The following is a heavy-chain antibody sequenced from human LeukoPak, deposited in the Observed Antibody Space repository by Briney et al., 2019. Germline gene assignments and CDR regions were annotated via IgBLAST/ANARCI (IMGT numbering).Heavy chain of an antibody. J-gene: IGHJ4*02. Sequence: QPGGSLRLSCAASGFTFIHYWMSWVRQAPGKGLDWVANIKEDGGVKYYADSVKGRFTISRDNAKNLLYLQMNSLSAEDTAVYYCALGEWLQPFDYWGQGTLVTVSS. D-gene: IGHD3-16*01. CDR3: ALGEWLQPFDY. CDR1: GFTFIHYW. V-gene: IGHV3-7*01. CDR2: IKEDGGVK.